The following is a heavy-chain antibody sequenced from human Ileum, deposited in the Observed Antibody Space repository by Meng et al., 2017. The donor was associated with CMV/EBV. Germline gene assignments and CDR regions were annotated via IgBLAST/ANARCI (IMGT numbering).Heavy chain of an antibody. V-gene: IGHV1-69*10. J-gene: IGHJ4*02. Sequence: SVKVSCKASGGTFSSYAISWVRQAPGQGLEWMGGIIPILGIANYAQKFQGRVTITADKSTSTAYMELSSLRSEDTAVYYCARYYCSSTSCSFDYWGQGTLVTVSS. D-gene: IGHD2-2*01. CDR2: IIPILGIA. CDR3: ARYYCSSTSCSFDY. CDR1: GGTFSSYA.